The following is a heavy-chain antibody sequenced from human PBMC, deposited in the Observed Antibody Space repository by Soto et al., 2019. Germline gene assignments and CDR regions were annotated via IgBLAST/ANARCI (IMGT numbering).Heavy chain of an antibody. CDR2: INTYNGNT. CDR3: AKVQEKWSKFFDY. Sequence: QVQLVQSGAEVKKPGASVKVSCKASGYTFTNYGVTWVRQAPGQGLEWMGWINTYNGNTNSAQKFQGRVTMTTDTSTSTAYMELRSLRSDDTAVYYCAKVQEKWSKFFDYWGQEPWSPSPQ. D-gene: IGHD2-15*01. CDR1: GYTFTNYG. V-gene: IGHV1-18*01. J-gene: IGHJ4*01.